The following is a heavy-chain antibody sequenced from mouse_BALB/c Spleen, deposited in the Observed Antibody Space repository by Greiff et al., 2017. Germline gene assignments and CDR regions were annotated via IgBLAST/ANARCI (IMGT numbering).Heavy chain of an antibody. Sequence: EVKLMESGPGLVKPSQSLSLTCSVTGYSITSGYYWNWIRQFPGNKLEWMGYISYDGSNNYNPSLKNRISITRDTSKNQFFLKLNFVTTEDTATYYCASGESFDYWGQGTTLTVSS. CDR2: ISYDGSN. CDR3: ASGESFDY. J-gene: IGHJ2*01. CDR1: GYSITSGYY. V-gene: IGHV3-6*02.